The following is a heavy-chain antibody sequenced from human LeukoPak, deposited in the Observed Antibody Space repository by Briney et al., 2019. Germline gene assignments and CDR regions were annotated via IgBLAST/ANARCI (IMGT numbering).Heavy chain of an antibody. J-gene: IGHJ6*03. V-gene: IGHV4-59*01. CDR1: GGSISSCY. CDR2: IYYSGST. D-gene: IGHD1-26*01. Sequence: SETLSLTCTVSGGSISSCYWSWIRQPPGKGLEWIGYIYYSGSTNYNPSLKSRVTISVDTSKNQFSLKLSSVTAADTAVYYCAREGIVGLGYYYYMDVWGKGTTVTVSS. CDR3: AREGIVGLGYYYYMDV.